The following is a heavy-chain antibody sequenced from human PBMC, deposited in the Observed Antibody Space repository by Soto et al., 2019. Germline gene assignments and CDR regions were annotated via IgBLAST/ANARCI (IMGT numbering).Heavy chain of an antibody. J-gene: IGHJ4*02. CDR3: AKTDKFNSDGSGWANRFDY. CDR1: GFTFSNYV. CDR2: IRFSVSDT. Sequence: EVQLLESGGGLVQPGGSLRLSCAASGFTFSNYVMTWLGQAPGKGLEWVSSIRFSVSDTFYADSVTGRFTVSRDNSKNTLFLQRNSPRAEDTAVYYCAKTDKFNSDGSGWANRFDYWGQGTLVTVSS. V-gene: IGHV3-23*01. D-gene: IGHD6-19*01.